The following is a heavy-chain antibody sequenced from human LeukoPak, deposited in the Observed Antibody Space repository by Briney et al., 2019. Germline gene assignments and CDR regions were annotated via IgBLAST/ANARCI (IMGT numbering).Heavy chain of an antibody. V-gene: IGHV1-46*01. CDR1: GYTFTSNY. CDR2: IYPRDGST. Sequence: ASVKVSCKASGYTFTSNYIHWVRQAPGQGLEWMGMIYPRDGSTGYAQKFQGRVTVTRDTSTSTVHMELSGLRSEDTAVYYCARDQEGFDYWGQGTLVTASS. J-gene: IGHJ4*02. CDR3: ARDQEGFDY.